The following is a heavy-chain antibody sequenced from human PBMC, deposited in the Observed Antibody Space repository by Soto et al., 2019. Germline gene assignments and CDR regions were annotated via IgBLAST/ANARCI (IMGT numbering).Heavy chain of an antibody. D-gene: IGHD3-16*01. J-gene: IGHJ6*02. CDR2: IYRSGSP. Sequence: QVQLQESGPGLVKPSQTLSLTCTVSGGSINSGDAYWSWIRQSPGKSLEWIGYIYRSGSPYYNPSLGSRFTISVDTSKNQFFLKLNSVTAADTAVYYCAREGAASHSCYYGTDVWGQGATVIVSS. V-gene: IGHV4-30-4*01. CDR1: GGSINSGDAY. CDR3: AREGAASHSCYYGTDV.